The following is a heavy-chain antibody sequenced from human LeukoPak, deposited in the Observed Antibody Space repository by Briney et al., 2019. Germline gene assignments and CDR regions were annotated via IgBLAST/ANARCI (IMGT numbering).Heavy chain of an antibody. CDR2: ISTYNGNA. CDR1: GYTFTSYG. J-gene: IGHJ3*02. Sequence: ASVKVSCKASGYTFTSYGISWVRQAPGQGPEWMGWISTYNGNANYAQKLQGRVTVTTDTSTSTAYMELRSLRSDDTAVYYCARDRFSVSSGYEDAFDIWGQGTMVTVSS. D-gene: IGHD5-12*01. V-gene: IGHV1-18*01. CDR3: ARDRFSVSSGYEDAFDI.